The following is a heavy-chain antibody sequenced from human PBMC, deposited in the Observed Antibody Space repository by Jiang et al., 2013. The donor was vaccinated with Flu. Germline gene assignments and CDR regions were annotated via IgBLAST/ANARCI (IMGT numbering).Heavy chain of an antibody. D-gene: IGHD3-3*01. J-gene: IGHJ5*02. V-gene: IGHV4-4*07. CDR3: TRGVSWSGYSHNWFDP. CDR1: GGSISDYY. Sequence: GSGLVKPSETLSLTCTVSGGSISDYYWTWIRQPAGKGLEWIGRITTSGSTNYNPSLKSRVTMSVDTSKNQFSLKLTSVTAADTAIYYCTRGVSWSGYSHNWFDPWG. CDR2: ITTSGST.